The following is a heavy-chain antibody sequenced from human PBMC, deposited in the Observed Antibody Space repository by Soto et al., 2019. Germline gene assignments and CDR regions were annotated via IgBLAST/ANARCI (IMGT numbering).Heavy chain of an antibody. CDR2: IKSKTDGGTT. V-gene: IGHV3-15*01. CDR1: GFTFSNAW. CDR3: TTPDVPRGITMVRGVLSDY. Sequence: GGSLRLSCAASGFTFSNAWMSWVRQAPGKGLEWVGRIKSKTDGGTTDYAAPVKGRFTISRDDSKNTLYLQMNSLKTEDTAVYYCTTPDVPRGITMVRGVLSDYWGQGTLVTVSS. J-gene: IGHJ4*02. D-gene: IGHD3-10*01.